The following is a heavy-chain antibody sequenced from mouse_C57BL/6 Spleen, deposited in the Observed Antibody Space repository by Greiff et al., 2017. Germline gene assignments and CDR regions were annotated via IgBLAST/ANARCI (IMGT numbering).Heavy chain of an antibody. CDR2: ISDGGSYT. J-gene: IGHJ1*03. V-gene: IGHV5-4*01. CDR1: GFTFSSYA. Sequence: EVHLVESGGGLVKPGGSLKLSCAASGFTFSSYAMSWVRQTPEKRLEWVATISDGGSYTYYPDNVKGRFTISRDTAKNNLYLQMSHLKSEDTAMYYCARDSTVLYWYFDVWGTGTTVTVSS. D-gene: IGHD1-1*01. CDR3: ARDSTVLYWYFDV.